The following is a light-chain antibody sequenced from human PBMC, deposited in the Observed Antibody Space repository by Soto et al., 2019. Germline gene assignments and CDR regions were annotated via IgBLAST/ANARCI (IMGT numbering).Light chain of an antibody. CDR3: SSYTCSDTLEV. J-gene: IGLJ2*01. CDR2: DVS. Sequence: QSVLTQPASVSGSPGQSITISCTGTSSDVGGYNYVSWYQQHPGKAPKLMIYDVSDRPSGVSNRFSGSKSGNTASLTISGLQAEDEADYYCSSYTCSDTLEVFGGVTELTVL. CDR1: SSDVGGYNY. V-gene: IGLV2-14*01.